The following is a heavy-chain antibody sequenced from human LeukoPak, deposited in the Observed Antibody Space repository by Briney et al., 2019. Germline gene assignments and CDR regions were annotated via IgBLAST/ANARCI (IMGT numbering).Heavy chain of an antibody. D-gene: IGHD6-13*01. Sequence: GSLRLSCTASGFTFGDFAMSWVRQAPGKGLEWVSFIRSKAYGGTTEYAASVKGRFTISRDDSKSIAYLQMNSLKTEDTAVYYCTRDNAAAGSYWYFDLWGRGTLVTVSS. CDR2: IRSKAYGGTT. J-gene: IGHJ2*01. CDR3: TRDNAAAGSYWYFDL. CDR1: GFTFGDFA. V-gene: IGHV3-49*04.